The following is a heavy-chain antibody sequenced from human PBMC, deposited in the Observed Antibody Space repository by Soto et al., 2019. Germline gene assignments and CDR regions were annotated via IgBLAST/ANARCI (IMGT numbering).Heavy chain of an antibody. J-gene: IGHJ6*02. CDR2: IWYDGSNK. D-gene: IGHD3-3*01. V-gene: IGHV3-33*01. Sequence: GGPLSLSCAASGFTFSSYGLPWLRQAPCKGLEGVAVIWYDGSNKYYADSVKGRFTISRDNSKNTLYLQMNSLRAEDTAVYYCARERCDYDFWSGYRLYGMDVWGQGTTVTVSS. CDR1: GFTFSSYG. CDR3: ARERCDYDFWSGYRLYGMDV.